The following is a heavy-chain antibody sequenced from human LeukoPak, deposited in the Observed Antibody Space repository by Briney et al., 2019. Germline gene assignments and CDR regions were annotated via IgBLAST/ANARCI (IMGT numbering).Heavy chain of an antibody. D-gene: IGHD2-15*01. CDR2: ISHSGTT. CDR3: LRDQDCSGGDCQVC. J-gene: IGHJ4*02. V-gene: IGHV4-39*02. Sequence: PSETLSLTCTVSGGSLSSGNYQWGWIRQPPGKGLEWIALISHSGTTYYNPSLKSRVTMSVATSKNQCSLKLNSVTAAETAVYYCLRDQDCSGGDCQVCWGQGTLVTVSS. CDR1: GGSLSSGNYQ.